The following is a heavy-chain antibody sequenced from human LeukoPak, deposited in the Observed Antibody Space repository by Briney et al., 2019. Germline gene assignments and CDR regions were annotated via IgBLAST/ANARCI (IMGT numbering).Heavy chain of an antibody. Sequence: PSETLSLTCTVSGGSMSSSRHYWGWIRQPPGKGLEWIGNILYSGSTNYNPSLKSRVTISVDTSKNQFSLKLSSVTAADTAEYYCVRRVAGSGYRDYWGQGTLVTVSS. D-gene: IGHD3-22*01. V-gene: IGHV4-39*01. CDR2: ILYSGST. J-gene: IGHJ4*02. CDR1: GGSMSSSRHY. CDR3: VRRVAGSGYRDY.